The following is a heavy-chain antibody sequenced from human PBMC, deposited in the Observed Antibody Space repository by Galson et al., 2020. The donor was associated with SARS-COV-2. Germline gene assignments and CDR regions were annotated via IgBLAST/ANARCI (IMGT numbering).Heavy chain of an antibody. CDR3: ARQRDGDYNTTFNWFDP. CDR1: ENSFSFYW. J-gene: IGHJ5*02. D-gene: IGHD4-17*01. V-gene: IGHV5-51*01. Sequence: GESLKISCKGSENSFSFYWIGWVRQMPGKGLEWMGVIYPGDSDTRYSPSFQGQVTISADKSINTAFLQWNSLRASDTAKYYCARQRDGDYNTTFNWFDPWGQGTLVTVSS. CDR2: IYPGDSDT.